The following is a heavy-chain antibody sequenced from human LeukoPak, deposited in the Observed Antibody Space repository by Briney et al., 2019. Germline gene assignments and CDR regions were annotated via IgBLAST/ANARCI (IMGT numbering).Heavy chain of an antibody. CDR2: ISSTSTHI. CDR1: GFMFSDYA. V-gene: IGHV3-21*01. CDR3: AREGYGDYGRYFEY. J-gene: IGHJ4*02. D-gene: IGHD4-17*01. Sequence: GGSLRLSCAASGFMFSDYAMNWVRQAPGKGLEWVSSISSTSTHIYYAGSMKGRFTGTRDHAKNLLDLQMNSLRADDTAVHCCAREGYGDYGRYFEYWGQGTLVSVSS.